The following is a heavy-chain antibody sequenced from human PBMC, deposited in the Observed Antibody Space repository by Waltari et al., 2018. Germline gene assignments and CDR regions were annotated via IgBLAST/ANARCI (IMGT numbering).Heavy chain of an antibody. CDR3: ARTQDYCSGGSCYRHSDY. V-gene: IGHV3-49*04. J-gene: IGHJ4*02. CDR2: IRRRTYGGTT. Sequence: EVQLMESWGGLVQPGRSLRLSCTASGFSFGDYAMTWVRQAPGKGLEWVGFIRRRTYGGTTDYAASVKGRFTISRDDSKTIAYLELNSLKTEDTAVYYCARTQDYCSGGSCYRHSDYWGQGTLVTVSS. CDR1: GFSFGDYA. D-gene: IGHD2-15*01.